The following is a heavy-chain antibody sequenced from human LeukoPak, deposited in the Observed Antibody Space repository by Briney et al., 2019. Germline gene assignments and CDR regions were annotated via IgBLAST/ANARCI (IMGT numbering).Heavy chain of an antibody. CDR1: GFTFSSYW. CDR2: IKQDGSEK. D-gene: IGHD3-10*01. Sequence: GGSLRLSCAASGFTFSSYWMSRVRQAPGKGLEWVANIKQDGSEKYYVDSVKGRFTISRDNAKNSLYLQMNSLRAEDTAVYYCAKVGSRMVRGLVGYYYYMDVWGKGTTVTISS. CDR3: AKVGSRMVRGLVGYYYYMDV. J-gene: IGHJ6*03. V-gene: IGHV3-7*01.